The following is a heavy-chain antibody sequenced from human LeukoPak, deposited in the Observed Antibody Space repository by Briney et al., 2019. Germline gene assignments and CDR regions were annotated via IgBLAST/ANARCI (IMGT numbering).Heavy chain of an antibody. Sequence: GASVKVSCKAFGYTFTNNWMHWVRQAPGQGPEWMGLISPTGGSTAYAQKFQGRVTLTRDMSTSTDYLELSSLRSEDAAVYYCARDQWASSGWFDPWGQGTLVTVSS. J-gene: IGHJ5*02. V-gene: IGHV1-46*01. CDR3: ARDQWASSGWFDP. CDR1: GYTFTNNW. CDR2: ISPTGGST. D-gene: IGHD6-6*01.